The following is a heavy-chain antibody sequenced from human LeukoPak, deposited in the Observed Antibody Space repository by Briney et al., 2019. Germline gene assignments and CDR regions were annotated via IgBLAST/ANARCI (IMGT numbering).Heavy chain of an antibody. D-gene: IGHD6-25*01. J-gene: IGHJ4*01. CDR3: ARQLPTAAADTRGYFDY. V-gene: IGHV4-39*01. Sequence: SETLSLTCSVSGGSIGNGDYYWGWIRQAPGKGLEWIGSIFFGGSTHYNPSLKSRATISVDTSKNQFTLKLTSMTAADAAMYYCARQLPTAAADTRGYFDYWGQGTVVTVSS. CDR2: IFFGGST. CDR1: GGSIGNGDYY.